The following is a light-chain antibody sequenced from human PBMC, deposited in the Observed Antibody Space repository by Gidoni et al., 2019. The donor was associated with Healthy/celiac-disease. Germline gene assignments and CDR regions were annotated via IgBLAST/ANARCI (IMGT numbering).Light chain of an antibody. CDR3: QQLNSYPPYT. V-gene: IGKV1-9*01. J-gene: IGKJ2*01. Sequence: DIQLTQSPSFLSASVGDRVTITCRASQGSSSYLAWYQQKPGKAPKLLIYAAFTLQSGVPSRFSGSGSGTEFTLTISSLQPEDFATYYCQQLNSYPPYTFGQGTKLEIK. CDR2: AAF. CDR1: QGSSSY.